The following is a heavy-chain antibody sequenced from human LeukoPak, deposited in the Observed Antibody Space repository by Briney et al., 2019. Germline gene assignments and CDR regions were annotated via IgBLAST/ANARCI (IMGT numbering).Heavy chain of an antibody. J-gene: IGHJ4*02. D-gene: IGHD4-23*01. CDR2: SSSSGSTI. CDR1: GFTFSDYF. Sequence: GGSLRLSCAASGFTFSDYFMSWIRQAPGKGLEWVSYSSSSGSTINYADSVKGRFTTSRDNAKNSLYLQMNSLRAEDTAVYYCARDTGVGYFDYWGQGTLVTVSS. V-gene: IGHV3-11*04. CDR3: ARDTGVGYFDY.